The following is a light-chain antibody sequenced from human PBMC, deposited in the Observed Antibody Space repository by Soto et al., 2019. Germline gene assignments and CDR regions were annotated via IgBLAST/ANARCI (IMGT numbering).Light chain of an antibody. CDR3: SSYTITTPVV. CDR2: EVS. CDR1: SSDVGGYNY. J-gene: IGLJ2*01. V-gene: IGLV2-14*01. Sequence: QSALTQPASVSGSPGQSITISCTGTSSDVGGYNYVSWYQHHPGKAPKLMIYEVSDRPSGVSDRFSGSRSGNTASLTISGLQAEDEAYYYCSSYTITTPVVFGGGTKLTVL.